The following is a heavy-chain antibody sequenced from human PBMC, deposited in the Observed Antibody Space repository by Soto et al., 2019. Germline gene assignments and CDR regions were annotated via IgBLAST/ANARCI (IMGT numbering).Heavy chain of an antibody. CDR2: ISGSGGTT. CDR3: AKDHRD. CDR1: GFTFSNYG. V-gene: IGHV3-23*01. Sequence: EVQLLESGGGLVQPGGSPRLSCAGSGFTFSNYGMSWVRQAPGKGLEWVSAISGSGGTTYYADSVRGRFTISRDNSKNTLYLQMNSLRAEDTALYYCAKDHRDWGQGILVTVSS. J-gene: IGHJ4*02.